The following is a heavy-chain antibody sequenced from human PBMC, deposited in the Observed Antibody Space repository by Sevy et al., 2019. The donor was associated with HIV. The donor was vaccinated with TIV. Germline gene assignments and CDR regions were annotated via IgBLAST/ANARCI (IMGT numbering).Heavy chain of an antibody. CDR2: IKSKADGGTP. CDR3: GYSEYGYYYDY. Sequence: GGSLSLSCGASGFIFSNAWMSWVRQAPGKGLEWVVRIKSKADGGTPDYAAPVKGTFTISRDDSINTLYLQMNSLRTDDTAVYYCGYSEYGYYYDYWGQGTLVTVSS. J-gene: IGHJ4*02. D-gene: IGHD1-26*01. CDR1: GFIFSNAW. V-gene: IGHV3-15*01.